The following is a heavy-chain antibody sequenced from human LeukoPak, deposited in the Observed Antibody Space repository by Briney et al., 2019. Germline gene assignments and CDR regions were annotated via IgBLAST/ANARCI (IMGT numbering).Heavy chain of an antibody. D-gene: IGHD6-13*01. CDR3: ARESSSSSYFDI. CDR1: GGSISSYY. CDR2: IYYSGST. Sequence: PSETLSLTCTVSGGSISSYYWSWIRQPPGKGLEWIRYIYYSGSTNYNPSLKSRVTISVDTSKNQFSLKLSSVTAADTAVYYCARESSSSSYFDIWGQGTMVTVSS. V-gene: IGHV4-59*01. J-gene: IGHJ3*02.